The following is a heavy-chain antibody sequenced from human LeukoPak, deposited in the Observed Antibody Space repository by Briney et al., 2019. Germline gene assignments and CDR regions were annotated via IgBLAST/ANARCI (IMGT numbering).Heavy chain of an antibody. CDR2: IYDTGST. V-gene: IGHV4-39*07. CDR1: GGPISSSGYY. D-gene: IGHD5-18*01. CDR3: ARTTEGGYTYDYFYYYYMDV. Sequence: PSETLSLTCTVSGGPISSSGYYWVWIRQPPGKGLEWIGSIYDTGSTYYKPSLRSRVTISVDTSKHQFSLKLSSVTAADTAVYYCARTTEGGYTYDYFYYYYMDVWGKGTTVTISS. J-gene: IGHJ6*03.